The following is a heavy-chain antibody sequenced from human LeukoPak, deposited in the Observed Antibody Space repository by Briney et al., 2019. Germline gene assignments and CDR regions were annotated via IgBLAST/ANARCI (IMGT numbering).Heavy chain of an antibody. J-gene: IGHJ3*02. CDR3: AKGYTVVRGVINWRDAFDI. V-gene: IGHV3-30*18. Sequence: PGGSLRLSCAASGFTFSSYGMHWVRQAPGKGLEWVAVISYDGSNKYYADSVKGRFTISRDNSKNTLYLQMNSLRAEDTAVYYCAKGYTVVRGVINWRDAFDIWGQGTMVTVSS. D-gene: IGHD3-10*01. CDR2: ISYDGSNK. CDR1: GFTFSSYG.